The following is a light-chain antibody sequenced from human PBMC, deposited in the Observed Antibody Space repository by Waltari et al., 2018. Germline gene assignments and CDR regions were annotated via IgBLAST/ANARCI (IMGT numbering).Light chain of an antibody. J-gene: IGKJ5*01. V-gene: IGKV3-11*01. CDR3: QQRGNWPIT. CDR1: QSINNS. Sequence: EIVLTQSPATLSLSPGKRATLSCRASQSINNSLAWYHQKPGQAPRLLIYDASNRVTGVPARFSGSGSGTDFTLTISSLEPEDLGVYYCQQRGNWPITFGQGTRLEI. CDR2: DAS.